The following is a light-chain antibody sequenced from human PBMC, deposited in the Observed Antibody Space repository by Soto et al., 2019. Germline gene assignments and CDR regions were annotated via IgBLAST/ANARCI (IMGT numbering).Light chain of an antibody. J-gene: IGLJ1*01. Sequence: QSVLTQPPSASGTPGQRVTISCSGSSSNIGSNYVYWYQQLPGTAPKLLIYSHNQRPSGVPDRFSGSKSGTSAYLAISGLRSDDEADYYCAAWDDSLRGYVFGTGTKLTVL. CDR3: AAWDDSLRGYV. V-gene: IGLV1-47*02. CDR2: SHN. CDR1: SSNIGSNY.